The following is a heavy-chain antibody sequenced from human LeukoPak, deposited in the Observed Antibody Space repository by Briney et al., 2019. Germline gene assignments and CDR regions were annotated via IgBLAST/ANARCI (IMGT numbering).Heavy chain of an antibody. CDR2: IYTSGNT. V-gene: IGHV4-4*07. CDR1: GGSINNYY. Sequence: SETLSLTCTVSGGSINNYYWSWIRQTAEKGLEWIGRIYTSGNTNYNPSLKSRVTMSVDTSKNQFSLKLSSVTAADTAVYYCARGKGSSLPFDYWGQGTLVTVSS. CDR3: ARGKGSSLPFDY. D-gene: IGHD6-13*01. J-gene: IGHJ4*02.